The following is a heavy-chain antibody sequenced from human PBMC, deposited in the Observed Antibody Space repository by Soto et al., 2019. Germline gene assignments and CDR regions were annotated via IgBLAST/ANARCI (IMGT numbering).Heavy chain of an antibody. CDR3: ARAQGGSGKNV. J-gene: IGHJ6*02. CDR2: INSDGSST. D-gene: IGHD3-10*01. CDR1: GFTFSSYW. Sequence: EVQLVESGGGLVQPGGSLRLSCAASGFTFSSYWMHWVRQAPGKGLVWVSRINSDGSSTSYADSVKGRFTISRDNDKNTLYLQMNSLRAEDTDVYYCARAQGGSGKNVWGQGTTVTVSS. V-gene: IGHV3-74*01.